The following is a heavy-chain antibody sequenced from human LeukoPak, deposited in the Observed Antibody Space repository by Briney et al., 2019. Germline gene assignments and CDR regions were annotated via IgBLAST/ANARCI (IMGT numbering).Heavy chain of an antibody. J-gene: IGHJ4*02. Sequence: GGSLRLPCAASGFTLSSYWMSWVRQAPGKGLEWVAIINQDGSEKYYVDSVKGRFTISRDNAKNSLYLQMNSLRAEDTAVYYCAREDGWYKNFDYWGQGTLVTVPS. V-gene: IGHV3-7*04. CDR2: INQDGSEK. CDR1: GFTLSSYW. CDR3: AREDGWYKNFDY. D-gene: IGHD6-19*01.